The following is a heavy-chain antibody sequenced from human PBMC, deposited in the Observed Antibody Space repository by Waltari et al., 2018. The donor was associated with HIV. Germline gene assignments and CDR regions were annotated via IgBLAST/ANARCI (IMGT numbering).Heavy chain of an antibody. CDR2: KKQSSNEK. Sequence: EVQLVESGGGLVQPGGSLRPSCAASGFTFSSSWMTWVRQAPGKGLEWVDNKKQSSNEKYYVDSVRGRFTISRESAKNRVFLQMRSLRVEDTAVYYCARDGSGWYGATVDYWGQGTVVTVSS. J-gene: IGHJ4*02. CDR3: ARDGSGWYGATVDY. CDR1: GFTFSSSW. D-gene: IGHD6-19*01. V-gene: IGHV3-7*01.